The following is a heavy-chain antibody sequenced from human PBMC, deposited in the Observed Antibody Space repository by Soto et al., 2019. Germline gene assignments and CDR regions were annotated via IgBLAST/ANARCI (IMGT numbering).Heavy chain of an antibody. CDR1: GFTFSSYD. CDR2: IGTAGDT. J-gene: IGHJ4*02. V-gene: IGHV3-13*01. D-gene: IGHD3-22*01. Sequence: EVQLVESGGGLVQPGGSLRLSCAASGFTFSSYDMHWVRQATGKGLEWVSAIGTAGDTYYPGSVKGRFTISRENAKNSLYLQMNSLRAGDTAVYYCARGSYYYDSSGYSYFFDYWGQGTLVTVSS. CDR3: ARGSYYYDSSGYSYFFDY.